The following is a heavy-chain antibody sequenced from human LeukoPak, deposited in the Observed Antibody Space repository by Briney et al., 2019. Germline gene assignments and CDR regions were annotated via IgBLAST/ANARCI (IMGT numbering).Heavy chain of an antibody. CDR1: GGSISSGDYY. V-gene: IGHV4-30-4*01. CDR2: IYYSGST. CDR3: ARILTGSFYFDY. J-gene: IGHJ4*02. D-gene: IGHD3-9*01. Sequence: SETLSLTCTVSGGSISSGDYYWSWIRQPPGKGLEWIGYIYYSGSTYYNPSLKSRVTISVDTSKNQFSLKLSSVTAADTAVYHCARILTGSFYFDYWGQGTLVTVSS.